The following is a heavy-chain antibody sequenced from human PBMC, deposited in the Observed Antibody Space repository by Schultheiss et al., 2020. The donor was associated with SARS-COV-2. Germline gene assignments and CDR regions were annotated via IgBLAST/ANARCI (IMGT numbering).Heavy chain of an antibody. CDR3: ARGIAAADY. J-gene: IGHJ4*02. Sequence: SETLSLTCTVSGGSISSYYWSWIRQPPGKGLEWIGEIYHSGSTNYNPSLKSRVTISVDKSKNQFSLKLSSVTAADTAVYYCARGIAAADYWGQGTLVTVSS. CDR2: IYHSGST. CDR1: GGSISSYY. V-gene: IGHV4-59*12. D-gene: IGHD6-13*01.